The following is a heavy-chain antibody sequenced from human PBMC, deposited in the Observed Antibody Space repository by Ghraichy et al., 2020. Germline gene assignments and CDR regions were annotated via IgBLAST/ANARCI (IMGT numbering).Heavy chain of an antibody. CDR1: GFTFSSYW. J-gene: IGHJ6*02. V-gene: IGHV3-7*01. CDR3: AREAPGPYYGMDV. Sequence: GGSLRLSCAASGFTFSSYWMSWVRQAPGKGLEWVANIKQDGSEKYYVDSVKGRFTISRDNAKNSLYLQMNSLRAEDTAVYYCAREAPGPYYGMDVWGQGTTVTVSS. CDR2: IKQDGSEK.